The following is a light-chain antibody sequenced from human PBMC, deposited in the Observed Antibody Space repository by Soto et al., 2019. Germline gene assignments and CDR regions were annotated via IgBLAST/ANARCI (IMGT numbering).Light chain of an antibody. V-gene: IGKV3-20*01. CDR3: QHYGGSPPWP. J-gene: IGKJ1*01. Sequence: EIVLTQSLGTLSLSPGERATLSCRASQTINRYYLAWYQQKPGQAPRLLIYGASSRVTGIPDRFSGSGSGTDFTLIISRLEPEDSAVYSCQHYGGSPPWPFGQGTKVEIK. CDR1: QTINRYY. CDR2: GAS.